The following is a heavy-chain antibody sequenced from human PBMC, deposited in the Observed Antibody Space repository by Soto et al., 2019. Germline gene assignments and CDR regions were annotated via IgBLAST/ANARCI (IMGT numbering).Heavy chain of an antibody. J-gene: IGHJ4*02. V-gene: IGHV1-18*01. D-gene: IGHD3-3*02. CDR2: ISAYNGNT. CDR3: ARDVPATAAFLWDY. Sequence: QVQLVQSGAEVKKPGASVKVSCKASGYTFSNYGTSWVRKAPGQGLEWMGWISAYNGNTHYAQKFQGRVTVTTDTSTGTAYMELRSLRSDDTAVYYCARDVPATAAFLWDYWGQGTQVTVSS. CDR1: GYTFSNYG.